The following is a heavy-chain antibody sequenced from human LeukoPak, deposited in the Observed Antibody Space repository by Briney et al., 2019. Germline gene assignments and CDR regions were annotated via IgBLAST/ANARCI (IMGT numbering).Heavy chain of an antibody. V-gene: IGHV3-30-3*01. CDR1: GFTFSSYA. Sequence: GGSLRLSCAASGFTFSSYAMHWVRQAPGKGLEWVAVISYDGSNKYYADSVKGRFTISRDNSKNTLYLQMNSLRAEDTAVYYCAKDGDYDILTGPYWWGQGTLVTVSS. CDR2: ISYDGSNK. CDR3: AKDGDYDILTGPYW. J-gene: IGHJ4*02. D-gene: IGHD3-9*01.